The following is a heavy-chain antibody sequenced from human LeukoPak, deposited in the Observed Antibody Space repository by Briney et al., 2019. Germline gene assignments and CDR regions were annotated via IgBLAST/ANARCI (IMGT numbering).Heavy chain of an antibody. Sequence: GGSLRLSCAASGFTFSSYAMIWVRQAPGKGLEWVSAISGSGVTTYYADSVKGRFTISRDNPKNTLYLQMNSLRAGDTAVYYCAKDLYHYDSTGYAFDYWGQGTLVTVSS. CDR1: GFTFSSYA. CDR2: ISGSGVTT. J-gene: IGHJ4*02. D-gene: IGHD3-22*01. CDR3: AKDLYHYDSTGYAFDY. V-gene: IGHV3-23*01.